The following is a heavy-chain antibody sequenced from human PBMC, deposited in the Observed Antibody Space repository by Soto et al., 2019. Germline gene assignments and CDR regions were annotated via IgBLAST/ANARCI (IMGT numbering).Heavy chain of an antibody. CDR1: GYSFTSYW. Sequence: PGESLKISCKGSGYSFTSYWIGWVRQMPGKGLEWVGIIYPGYSDTRYSPSFQGQVTISADKSISTAYLQWSSLKASDTAMYYCARCYSWYRPSYGMDVWGQGTTVTVYS. V-gene: IGHV5-51*01. D-gene: IGHD6-13*01. CDR2: IYPGYSDT. J-gene: IGHJ6*02. CDR3: ARCYSWYRPSYGMDV.